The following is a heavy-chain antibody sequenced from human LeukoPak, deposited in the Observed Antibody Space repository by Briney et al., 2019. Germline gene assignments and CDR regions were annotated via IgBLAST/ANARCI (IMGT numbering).Heavy chain of an antibody. J-gene: IGHJ4*02. D-gene: IGHD3-10*01. CDR2: IQQDGIKK. CDR1: GFTFSSYS. V-gene: IGHV3-7*01. Sequence: GGSLRLSCAASGFTFSSYSMNWVRQAPGKGLEWVANIQQDGIKKYYVDSVEGRFTISRENAKNSLFLQMSSLRADDTAVYYCGRELDGSVDYWGQGTLVTVSS. CDR3: GRELDGSVDY.